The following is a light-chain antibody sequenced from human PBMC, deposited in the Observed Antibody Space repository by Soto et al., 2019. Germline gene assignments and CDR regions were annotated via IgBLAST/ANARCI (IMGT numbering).Light chain of an antibody. Sequence: EGVMTQSPATLSVSPGETVTLSCRASQTVYNNYLAWYQQRPGQTPRLIIYAVSARATGIPARFSGSGSGTDFTLTINGLQSEDFAVYYCQQYTNWPITFGQGTRLEIK. CDR2: AVS. CDR3: QQYTNWPIT. J-gene: IGKJ5*01. CDR1: QTVYNN. V-gene: IGKV3-15*01.